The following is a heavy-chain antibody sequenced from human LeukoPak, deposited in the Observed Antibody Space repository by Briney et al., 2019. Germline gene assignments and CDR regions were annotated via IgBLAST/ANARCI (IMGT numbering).Heavy chain of an antibody. J-gene: IGHJ5*02. CDR1: GGSVSSGSYY. CDR3: ARGGYSYGTNWFDP. D-gene: IGHD5-18*01. V-gene: IGHV4-61*01. Sequence: SETRSLTCTVSGGSVSSGSYYWSWIRQPPGKGLEWIGYIYYSGSTNYNPSLKSRVTISVDTSKNQFSLKLSSVTAADTAVYYCARGGYSYGTNWFDPWGQGTLVTVSS. CDR2: IYYSGST.